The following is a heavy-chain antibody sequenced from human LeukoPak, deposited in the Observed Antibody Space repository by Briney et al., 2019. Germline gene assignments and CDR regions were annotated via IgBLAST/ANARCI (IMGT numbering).Heavy chain of an antibody. CDR2: ISSSSRYI. D-gene: IGHD3-9*01. V-gene: IGHV3-21*01. CDR3: ARDRDLTGSNWFDP. J-gene: IGHJ5*02. Sequence: PGGSLRLSCAASGFTFSSNSMNWARQAPGKGLEWVSSISSSSRYIYYADSVKGRFTISRDNAKNALYLQMNSLRAEDTAVYYCARDRDLTGSNWFDPWGQGTLVTVSS. CDR1: GFTFSSNS.